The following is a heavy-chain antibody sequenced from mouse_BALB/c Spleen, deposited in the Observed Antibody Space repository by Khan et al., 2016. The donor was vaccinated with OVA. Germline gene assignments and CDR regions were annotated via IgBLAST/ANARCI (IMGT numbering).Heavy chain of an antibody. Sequence: VRLQQSGAELVKPGASVKLSCTASGFNIKDTYMHWVKQRPEQGLEWIGRIAPANGNTKYDPKFHGKATIKADTSSNTAYLQLSSLTSEDTAVYCCAHPSYDPRNFDVWGAGTTVTVSS. J-gene: IGHJ1*01. V-gene: IGHV14-3*02. CDR3: AHPSYDPRNFDV. CDR2: IAPANGNT. D-gene: IGHD2-3*01. CDR1: GFNIKDTY.